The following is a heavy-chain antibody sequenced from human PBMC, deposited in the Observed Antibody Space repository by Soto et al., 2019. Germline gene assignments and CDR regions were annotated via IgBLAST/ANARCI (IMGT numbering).Heavy chain of an antibody. CDR1: GFTFSSAW. CDR3: TTNRGEWYYFDY. D-gene: IGHD3-16*01. Sequence: EVQLVESGGGLVKPGGSLRLSCSASGFTFSSAWMSWVRQAPGKGLEWLGRIKRKTDGGTPDYTAPVKGRFIISRDDSKNTLYLQMNSLETEDTAVYYCTTNRGEWYYFDYWGQGTLVTVST. J-gene: IGHJ4*02. V-gene: IGHV3-15*01. CDR2: IKRKTDGGTP.